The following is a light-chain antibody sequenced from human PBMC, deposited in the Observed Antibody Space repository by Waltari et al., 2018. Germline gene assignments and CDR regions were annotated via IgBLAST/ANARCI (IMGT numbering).Light chain of an antibody. CDR1: SSNIGAGYD. Sequence: QSVLTQPPSVSGAPGQRVTISCTGSSSNIGAGYDVHWYLQLPGTAPKLLIYANRNRPSGVRDRFSGSKSGTSASLAITGLQPEDEADYYCQSYDSSLSGRPWVFGGGTKLTVL. V-gene: IGLV1-40*01. CDR3: QSYDSSLSGRPWV. CDR2: ANR. J-gene: IGLJ3*02.